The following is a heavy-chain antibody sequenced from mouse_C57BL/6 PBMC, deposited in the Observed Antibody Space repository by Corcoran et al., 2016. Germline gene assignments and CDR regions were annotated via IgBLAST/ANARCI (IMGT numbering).Heavy chain of an antibody. CDR2: INPNNGGT. CDR1: GYTFTDYN. J-gene: IGHJ3*01. CDR3: ARREGNYFAY. V-gene: IGHV1-18*01. D-gene: IGHD2-1*01. Sequence: EVQLQQSGPELVKPGASVKLPCKASGYTFTDYNMDWVKQSHGKSLEWIGDINPNNGGTIYNQKFKGKATLTVDKSSSTAYMELRSLTSEDTAVYYCARREGNYFAYWGQGTLVTVSA.